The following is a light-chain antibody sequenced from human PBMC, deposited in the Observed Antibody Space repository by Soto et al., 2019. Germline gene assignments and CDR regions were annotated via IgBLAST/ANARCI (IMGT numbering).Light chain of an antibody. CDR2: KAS. V-gene: IGKV1-5*03. CDR3: QQYSDKWT. CDR1: QSISSW. Sequence: DIQMTQSPSTLSASVGDRVIITCRASQSISSWLAWYQQKPGTAPKLLIYKASTLQSGVPSRFSGSGSGTEFTLTISSLQPDDSATYYCQQYSDKWTFGQGTKVELK. J-gene: IGKJ1*01.